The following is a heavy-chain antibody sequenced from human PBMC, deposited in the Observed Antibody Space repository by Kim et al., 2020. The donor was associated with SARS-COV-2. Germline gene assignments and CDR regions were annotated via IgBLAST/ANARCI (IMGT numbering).Heavy chain of an antibody. CDR2: IKQDGSEK. J-gene: IGHJ2*01. V-gene: IGHV3-7*03. CDR3: VRGAGWYFDF. Sequence: GGSLRLSCAASGFTFSTYWMHWVRQAPGKGLEWVATIKQDGSEKYYFDSMKGRFTISRDNAKNSLHLQMNSLRAEDTAVYYCVRGAGWYFDFWGRGTLVT. CDR1: GFTFSTYW.